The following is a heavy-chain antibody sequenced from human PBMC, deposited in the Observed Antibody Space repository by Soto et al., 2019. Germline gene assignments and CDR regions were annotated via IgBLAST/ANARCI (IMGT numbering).Heavy chain of an antibody. V-gene: IGHV4-59*05. CDR1: GGSLSGYY. J-gene: IGHJ6*02. CDR2: IYYSGST. CDR3: ARRGDIAAAGSYYYGMDV. Sequence: PSETLSLTCGVNGGSLSGYYWSWIRQPPGKGLEWIGSIYYSGSTYYNPSLKSRVNISVDTSKNQFSLKLSSVTAADTAVYYCARRGDIAAAGSYYYGMDVWGQGTTVT. D-gene: IGHD6-13*01.